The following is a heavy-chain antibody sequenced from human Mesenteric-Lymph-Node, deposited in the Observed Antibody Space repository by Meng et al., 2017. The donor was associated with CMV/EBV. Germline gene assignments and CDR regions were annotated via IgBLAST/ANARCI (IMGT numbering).Heavy chain of an antibody. V-gene: IGHV1-46*01. J-gene: IGHJ6*02. CDR3: TRGPPGKVTDSYYYYGMDV. CDR1: GYTFTNFY. Sequence: ASVKVSCKASGYTFTNFYMYWVRQAPGQGLEWMGIFNPSGGSTSVQKFQGRVTMTRDTSTSTVYMEVSSLTSEDTAVYYCTRGPPGKVTDSYYYYGMDVWGQGTTVTVSS. D-gene: IGHD2-21*02. CDR2: FNPSGGST.